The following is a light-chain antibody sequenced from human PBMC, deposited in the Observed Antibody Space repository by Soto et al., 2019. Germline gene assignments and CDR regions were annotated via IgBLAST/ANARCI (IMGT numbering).Light chain of an antibody. CDR1: SSDVGGYNY. CDR3: AAWDDSLSAWV. J-gene: IGLJ3*02. V-gene: IGLV2-11*01. Sequence: QSVLTQPRSVSGSPGQSVTISCTGTSSDVGGYNYVSWYQQHPGKAPKLMIYDVSKRPSGVPDRFSGSKSGNTASLTISGLQAEDDADYFCAAWDDSLSAWVFGGGTKLTVL. CDR2: DVS.